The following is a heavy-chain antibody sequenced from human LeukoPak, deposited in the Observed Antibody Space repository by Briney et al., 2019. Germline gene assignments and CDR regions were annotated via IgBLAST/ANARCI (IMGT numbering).Heavy chain of an antibody. J-gene: IGHJ5*02. D-gene: IGHD3-22*01. CDR1: GFTFSSYP. V-gene: IGHV3-64*02. Sequence: GGSLRLSCAASGFTFSSYPMHWVRQAPGKGLEYVSAITGNGDNTYYADSVKGRFTISRDNSKNTLYLQMGSLRAEDTAVYYCARSERRLVVVTPLWFDPWGQGTLVTVSS. CDR2: ITGNGDNT. CDR3: ARSERRLVVVTPLWFDP.